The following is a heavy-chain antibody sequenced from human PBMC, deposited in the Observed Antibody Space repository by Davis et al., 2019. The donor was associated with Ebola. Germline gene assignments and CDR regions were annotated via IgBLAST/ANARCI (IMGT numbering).Heavy chain of an antibody. D-gene: IGHD5-24*01. Sequence: SVKVSCKVSGYTLAELSVHWVRQAPGRGLEWMGGIIPIFGTANYAQKFQGRVTITADKSTSTAYMELSSLRSEDMAVYYCARGRDGFTYDFWGQGTLVTVSS. CDR3: ARGRDGFTYDF. V-gene: IGHV1-69*06. CDR1: GYTLAELS. J-gene: IGHJ4*02. CDR2: IIPIFGTA.